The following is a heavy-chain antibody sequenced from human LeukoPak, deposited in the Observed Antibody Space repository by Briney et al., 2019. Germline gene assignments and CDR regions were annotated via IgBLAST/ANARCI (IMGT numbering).Heavy chain of an antibody. CDR3: ATSAGDTAMATDAFDI. Sequence: SETLSLTCTVSGGSISSGGYYWSWIRQPPGKGLEWIGEINHSGGTNYNPSLKSRVTISVDTSKNQFSLKLSSVTAADTAVYYCATSAGDTAMATDAFDIWGQGTMVTVSS. V-gene: IGHV4-39*07. CDR2: INHSGGT. J-gene: IGHJ3*02. CDR1: GGSISSGGYY. D-gene: IGHD5-18*01.